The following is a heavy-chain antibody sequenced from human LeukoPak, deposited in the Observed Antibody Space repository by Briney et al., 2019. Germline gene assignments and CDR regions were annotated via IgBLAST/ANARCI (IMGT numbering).Heavy chain of an antibody. V-gene: IGHV3-53*01. CDR3: AREAVTTPSFDY. Sequence: GGSLRLSCAASGFTVSSNYMCWVRQAPGKGLEWVSVIYSAGSTHYADSVKGRFTIFRDNSKNTLYLQMNSLRAEDTAVYSCAREAVTTPSFDYWGQGTLVTVSS. J-gene: IGHJ4*02. D-gene: IGHD4-17*01. CDR1: GFTVSSNY. CDR2: IYSAGST.